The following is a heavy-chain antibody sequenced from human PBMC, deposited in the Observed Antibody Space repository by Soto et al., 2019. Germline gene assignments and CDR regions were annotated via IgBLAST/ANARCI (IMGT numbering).Heavy chain of an antibody. Sequence: QMHLQQSGPGLVKPSETLSLTCTVAGSSMSSSAYYWGWIRQPPGKGLEWIGSVHYTGITDYKSSLESRVSISADTSKNQFSLRLTSLSAADTAIYFCAGQGRPGYCTGGNCYPTFDIWGPGTMVTVSS. CDR2: VHYTGIT. V-gene: IGHV4-39*01. J-gene: IGHJ3*02. D-gene: IGHD2-15*01. CDR3: AGQGRPGYCTGGNCYPTFDI. CDR1: GSSMSSSAYY.